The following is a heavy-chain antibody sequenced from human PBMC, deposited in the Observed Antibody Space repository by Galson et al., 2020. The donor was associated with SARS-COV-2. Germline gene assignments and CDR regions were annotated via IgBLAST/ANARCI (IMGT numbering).Heavy chain of an antibody. CDR2: IHHGDSDA. CDR3: ARRNPLRDDAFDM. V-gene: IGHV5-51*01. J-gene: IGHJ3*02. Sequence: GESLKISCQGSGYTFSSYWIGWVRQMPGKGLEWMGIIHHGDSDANSRTSFQDQVTFSAAKSIRTAYLQWSSLKASDTAMYYCARRNPLRDDAFDMWGPGTMVTVSS. CDR1: GYTFSSYW.